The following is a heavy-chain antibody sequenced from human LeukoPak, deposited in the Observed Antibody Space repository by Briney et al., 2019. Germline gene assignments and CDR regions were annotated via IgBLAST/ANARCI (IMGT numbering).Heavy chain of an antibody. CDR3: AKASDYVWGSYR. J-gene: IGHJ4*02. Sequence: GGSLRLSCAASGFTFSSYAMSWVRQAPGKGLEWVSAISGSGGSTYYADSVKGRFTISRDNSKNTLYLQMSSLRAEDTAVYYCAKASDYVWGSYRWGQGTLVTVSS. CDR2: ISGSGGST. V-gene: IGHV3-23*01. D-gene: IGHD3-16*02. CDR1: GFTFSSYA.